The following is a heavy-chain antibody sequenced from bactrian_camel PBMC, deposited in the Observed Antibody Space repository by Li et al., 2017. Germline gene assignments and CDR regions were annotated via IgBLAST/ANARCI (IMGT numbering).Heavy chain of an antibody. CDR2: LAIDGSS. Sequence: HVQLVESGGGSVQAGGSLRHSCAFDAYTPANVRMAWFRQASGKEREGVASLAIDGSSIYANSLKGRFSISKDNARNWLDLQMDSLEPGDTARYYCAADRRRHGPPSLRPGDYSVWGQGTQVTVS. D-gene: IGHD2*01. V-gene: IGHV3S53*01. CDR3: AADRRRHGPPSLRPGDYSV. J-gene: IGHJ4*01. CDR1: AYTPANVR.